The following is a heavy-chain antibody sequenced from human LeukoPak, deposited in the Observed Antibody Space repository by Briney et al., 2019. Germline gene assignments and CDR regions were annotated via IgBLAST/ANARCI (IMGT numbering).Heavy chain of an antibody. D-gene: IGHD3-10*01. CDR3: AKDNYGSSVY. J-gene: IGHJ4*02. Sequence: GGSLRLSCTVSGFTLSSYEMSWIRQAPGKGLEWVSSIDYSGGSTYYADSVKGRFTISRDNSKNTLYLQMNSLRAEDTAVYYCAKDNYGSSVYWGQGTLVTVSS. CDR2: IDYSGGST. V-gene: IGHV3-23*01. CDR1: GFTLSSYE.